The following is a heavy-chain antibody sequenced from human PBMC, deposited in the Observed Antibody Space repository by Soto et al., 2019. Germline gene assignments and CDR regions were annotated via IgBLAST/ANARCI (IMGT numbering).Heavy chain of an antibody. CDR3: AGDPDSHYNDSHASSYP. Sequence: SVKVSCKASGGTFSTYTITWVRQAPGQGLEWMGRVIPIIGIINYAQKFQGRVTISADKFTGTAYMELTGLRSDDTAVYYCAGDPDSHYNDSHASSYPWGQGTLVTVSS. CDR1: GGTFSTYT. J-gene: IGHJ5*02. V-gene: IGHV1-69*04. CDR2: VIPIIGII. D-gene: IGHD4-4*01.